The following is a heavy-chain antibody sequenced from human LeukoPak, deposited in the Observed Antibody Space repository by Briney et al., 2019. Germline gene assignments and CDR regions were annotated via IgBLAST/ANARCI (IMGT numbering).Heavy chain of an antibody. CDR1: GYSFSSFC. D-gene: IGHD5-12*01. J-gene: IGHJ4*02. CDR2: IDPFDSNT. CDR3: ARGLYSGYYMSGY. Sequence: GESLKIFCEGCGYSFSSFCNNWVRQMREKRGECMGRIDPFDSNTNCSPSFEGLVSISADKSMSTAYLQWTSLQASDTAIYYCARGLYSGYYMSGYWGQGTRVTVSS. V-gene: IGHV5-10-1*01.